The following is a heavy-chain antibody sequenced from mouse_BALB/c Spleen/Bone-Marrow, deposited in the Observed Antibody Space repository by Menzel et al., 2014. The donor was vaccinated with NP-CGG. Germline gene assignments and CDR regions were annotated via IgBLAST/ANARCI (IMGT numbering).Heavy chain of an antibody. CDR2: ISGGSSYR. CDR1: GFTFSSYG. J-gene: IGHJ2*01. CDR3: ATQNFDY. V-gene: IGHV5-9-2*01. Sequence: EVQLVESGGGLVKPGGSLKLSCTASGFTFSSYGMSWVRQTPEKRLEWAATISGGSSYRYYPDSVQGRITISRDNAKNNLYLQMSSLRSEDTALYYCATQNFDYWGRGTTLTVSS.